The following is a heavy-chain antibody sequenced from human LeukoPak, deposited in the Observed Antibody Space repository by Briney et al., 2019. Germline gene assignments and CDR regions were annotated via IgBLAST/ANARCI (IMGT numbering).Heavy chain of an antibody. V-gene: IGHV3-48*01. CDR1: GFTVSSNY. J-gene: IGHJ3*02. Sequence: GGSLRLSCAASGFTVSSNYMSWVRQAPGKGLEWLSYISSSSSTIYYADSVKGRFTISRDNAKNSLFLQMNSLRAEDTAVYYCARDIDLYYYDSFAFDIWGQGTMVTVSS. CDR2: ISSSSSTI. D-gene: IGHD3-22*01. CDR3: ARDIDLYYYDSFAFDI.